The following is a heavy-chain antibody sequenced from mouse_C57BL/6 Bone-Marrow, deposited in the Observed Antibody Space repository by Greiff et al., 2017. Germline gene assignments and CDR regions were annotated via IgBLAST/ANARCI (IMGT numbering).Heavy chain of an antibody. CDR2: IYPGDGDT. Sequence: VQLQESGPELVKPGASVKISCKASGYAFSSSWMNWVKQRPGKGLEWIGRIYPGDGDTNYNGKFKGKATMTADKTSSTSYIQLSSLTSEYSAVYFYATYYSTWGQGTTLTVSS. CDR1: GYAFSSSW. CDR3: ATYYST. D-gene: IGHD2-5*01. V-gene: IGHV1-82*01. J-gene: IGHJ2*01.